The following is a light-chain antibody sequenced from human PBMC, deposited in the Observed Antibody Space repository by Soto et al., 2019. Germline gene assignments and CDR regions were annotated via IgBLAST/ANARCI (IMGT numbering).Light chain of an antibody. CDR1: QSVSSK. CDR3: QQYNNWPPEYT. CDR2: GAS. V-gene: IGKV3-15*01. J-gene: IGKJ2*01. Sequence: EIVMTQSPATLSVSPGERATLSCRASQSVSSKLAWYQQKPGQAPRLLMYGASTRATGIPARFGGSGSGTEFTLTISSLQSEDFAVYYCQQYNNWPPEYTFGQGTKLEIK.